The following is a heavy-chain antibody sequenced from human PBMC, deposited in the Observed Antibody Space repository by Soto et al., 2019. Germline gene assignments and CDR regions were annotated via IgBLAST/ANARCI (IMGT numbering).Heavy chain of an antibody. CDR3: STNRQSGDY. CDR1: GFTFTDAW. Sequence: EVQLVESGGGLVKPGGSLRLSCVGSGFTFTDAWMNWVRQAPGKGMEWVCRIKTKSDGGATDYAAPVKGRFTISRDDAKNTLDLQMDSLKSEDTAVYYCSTNRQSGDYWGQGTAVTVSS. CDR2: IKTKSDGGAT. J-gene: IGHJ4*02. D-gene: IGHD1-26*01. V-gene: IGHV3-15*07.